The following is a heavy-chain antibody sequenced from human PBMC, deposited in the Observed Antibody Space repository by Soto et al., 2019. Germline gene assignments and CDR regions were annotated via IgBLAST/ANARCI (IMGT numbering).Heavy chain of an antibody. V-gene: IGHV3-30*18. D-gene: IGHD3-10*01. CDR3: AKDPIGLLWFGELLPEAY. Sequence: QVQLVESGGGVVQPGRSLRLSCAASGFTFSSYGMHWVRQAPGKGLEWVAVISYDGSNKYYADSVKGRFTISRDNSKNTLYQQMNSLRAEDTAVYYCAKDPIGLLWFGELLPEAYWGQGTLVTVSS. CDR1: GFTFSSYG. CDR2: ISYDGSNK. J-gene: IGHJ4*02.